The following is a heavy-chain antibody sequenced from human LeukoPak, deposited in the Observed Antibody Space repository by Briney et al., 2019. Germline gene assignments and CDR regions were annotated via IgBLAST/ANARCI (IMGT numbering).Heavy chain of an antibody. J-gene: IGHJ4*02. D-gene: IGHD4-17*01. V-gene: IGHV1-69*04. CDR2: IIPSLGIA. Sequence: SVKVSCKASGCTFSSYAISWVRQAPGQGLEWMGRIIPSLGIANYAQKFQGRLTITADKSTSPAYMELSSLRSEDTAVYYCAREFDYGDYVDYFDYWGQGTLVTVSS. CDR3: AREFDYGDYVDYFDY. CDR1: GCTFSSYA.